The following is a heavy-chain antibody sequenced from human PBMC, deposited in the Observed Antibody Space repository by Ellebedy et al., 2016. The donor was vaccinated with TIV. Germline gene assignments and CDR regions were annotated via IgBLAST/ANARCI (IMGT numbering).Heavy chain of an antibody. CDR1: GFMFADYA. CDR3: AKGLRRETVRGYYGAFDF. J-gene: IGHJ4*02. D-gene: IGHD3-22*01. V-gene: IGHV3-9*01. Sequence: SLKISCAASGFMFADYAMHWVRQAPGKGLEWVSGISWHSGSIAYADSVKGRFTISRDNAKNSLYLQMNSLRAEDTALYYCAKGLRRETVRGYYGAFDFWGPGTLVTVSS. CDR2: ISWHSGSI.